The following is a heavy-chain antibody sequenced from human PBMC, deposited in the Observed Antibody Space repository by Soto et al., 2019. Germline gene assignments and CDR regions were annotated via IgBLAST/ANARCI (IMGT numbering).Heavy chain of an antibody. Sequence: SETLSLTCAVYGGSFSGYYWSWIRQPPGKGLEWIGEINHSGSTNYNPSLKSRVTISVDTSKNQFSLKLSSVTAADTAVYYCARGGYCTNGVCSHYYYYMDVWGKGTTVTVSS. V-gene: IGHV4-34*01. CDR1: GGSFSGYY. CDR2: INHSGST. CDR3: ARGGYCTNGVCSHYYYYMDV. J-gene: IGHJ6*03. D-gene: IGHD2-8*01.